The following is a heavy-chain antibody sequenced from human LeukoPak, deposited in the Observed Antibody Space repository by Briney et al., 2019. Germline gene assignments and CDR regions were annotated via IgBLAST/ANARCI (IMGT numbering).Heavy chain of an antibody. CDR2: IIPILGIA. CDR1: GGTFSSYA. Sequence: GASVKVSCKASGGTFSSYAISWVRQAPGQGLEWMGRIIPILGIANYAQKFQGRVTITADKSTSTAYMELSSLRSEDTAVYYCARGDRVSPSGSYGDYWGQGTLVTVSS. D-gene: IGHD1-26*01. J-gene: IGHJ4*02. CDR3: ARGDRVSPSGSYGDY. V-gene: IGHV1-69*04.